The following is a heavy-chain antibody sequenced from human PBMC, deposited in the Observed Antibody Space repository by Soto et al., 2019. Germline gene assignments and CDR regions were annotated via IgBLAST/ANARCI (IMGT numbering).Heavy chain of an antibody. CDR1: GYTFTSYG. CDR3: ARASHCSGGSCYPIYWFDP. V-gene: IGHV1-18*01. CDR2: ISAYNGNT. J-gene: IGHJ5*02. Sequence: ASVKVSCKASGYTFTSYGISWVRQAPGQGLEWMGWISAYNGNTNYAQKLQGRVTMTTDTSTSTAYMELRSLRSDDTAVYYCARASHCSGGSCYPIYWFDPWGQGTLVTVSS. D-gene: IGHD2-15*01.